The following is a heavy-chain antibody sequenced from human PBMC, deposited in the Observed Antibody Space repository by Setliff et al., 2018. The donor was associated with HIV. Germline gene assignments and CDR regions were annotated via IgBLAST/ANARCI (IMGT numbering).Heavy chain of an antibody. CDR2: ISPSNAYT. Sequence: ASVKVSCKDSGYTFSSYGIRWVRQAPGQGREWMGWISPSNAYTDYAQKFRDRVTLTKDTSTITAYLEVRSVTCDATSVYYCARGYCGGGICYSPNWLDPWGQGTLVTVSS. D-gene: IGHD2-15*01. J-gene: IGHJ5*02. V-gene: IGHV1-18*01. CDR3: ARGYCGGGICYSPNWLDP. CDR1: GYTFSSYG.